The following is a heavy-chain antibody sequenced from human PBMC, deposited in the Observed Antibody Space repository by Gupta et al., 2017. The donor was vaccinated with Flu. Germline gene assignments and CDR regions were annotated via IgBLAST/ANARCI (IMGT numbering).Heavy chain of an antibody. J-gene: IGHJ5*02. CDR1: GDSLSNGAYF. V-gene: IGHV4-31*03. Sequence: QVQLQESGPGLVKPSQTLSLTCSVSGDSLSNGAYFWSWVRQHPGKSLEWIGYIFHNGSAYYNPTLKRRVSMSPDTSKNQFFLNLVSVTAADTAIYYCARVSGDCSGGSCVPLSWFDRWGQGTLVTVSS. CDR3: ARVSGDCSGGSCVPLSWFDR. D-gene: IGHD2-15*01. CDR2: IFHNGSA.